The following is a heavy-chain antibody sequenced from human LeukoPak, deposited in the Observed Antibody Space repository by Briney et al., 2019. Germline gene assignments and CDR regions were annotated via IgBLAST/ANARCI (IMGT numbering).Heavy chain of an antibody. D-gene: IGHD2-21*02. Sequence: GGSLRLSCAASGFTFSSYWMSWVRQAPGKGLEWVANIKQDGSEKYYVDSVKGRFTISGDNAKNSLYLQMNSLRAEDTAVYYCARGGDYDRKYYYMDVWSKGTTVTVSS. V-gene: IGHV3-7*01. CDR1: GFTFSSYW. J-gene: IGHJ6*03. CDR3: ARGGDYDRKYYYMDV. CDR2: IKQDGSEK.